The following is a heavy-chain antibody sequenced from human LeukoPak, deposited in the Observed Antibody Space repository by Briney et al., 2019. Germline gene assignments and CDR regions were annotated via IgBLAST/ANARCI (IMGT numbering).Heavy chain of an antibody. CDR1: GGSISSYY. Sequence: SETLSLTCTVSGGSISSYYWSWIRQPPGKELEWIGYIYYSGNTNYNPSLKSRVTISVDTSKNQFSLKLSSVTAADTAVYYCARVRYSSGWYPFDYWGQGTLVTVSS. D-gene: IGHD6-19*01. CDR2: IYYSGNT. V-gene: IGHV4-59*01. J-gene: IGHJ4*02. CDR3: ARVRYSSGWYPFDY.